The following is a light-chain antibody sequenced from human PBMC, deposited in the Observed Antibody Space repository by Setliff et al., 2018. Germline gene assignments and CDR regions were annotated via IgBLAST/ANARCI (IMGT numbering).Light chain of an antibody. CDR3: QVWDRDSGCVV. Sequence: SYELTQPPSVSVAPGKTARISCAGNNIEDKNVNWYQQQPGQAPVLVIYYDKDRPAGVPERFSGSNSGSTATLTISRVEAGDEADYFCQVWDRDSGCVVFGGGTKVTVL. V-gene: IGLV3-21*01. CDR2: YDK. J-gene: IGLJ2*01. CDR1: NIEDKN.